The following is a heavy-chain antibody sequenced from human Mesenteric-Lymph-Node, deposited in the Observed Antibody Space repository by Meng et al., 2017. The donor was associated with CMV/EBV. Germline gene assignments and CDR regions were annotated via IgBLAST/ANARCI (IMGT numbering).Heavy chain of an antibody. CDR3: ARVVHESSSYYFLDY. CDR2: IYDSGAT. CDR1: GFTVNSHY. D-gene: IGHD3-22*01. V-gene: IGHV3-53*01. J-gene: IGHJ4*02. Sequence: ASGFTVNSHYMSWVRQAPGKGLEWVSVIYDSGATYYADSVKGRFTISRDDSKNTVSLQMNSLRAEDTAMYYCARVVHESSSYYFLDYWGQGTLVTVSS.